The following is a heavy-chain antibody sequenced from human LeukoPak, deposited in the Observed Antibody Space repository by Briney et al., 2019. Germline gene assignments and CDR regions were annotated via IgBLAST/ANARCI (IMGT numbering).Heavy chain of an antibody. CDR3: ASLLGDYGAYYYYGMDV. V-gene: IGHV1-3*01. CDR1: GYTFTSYA. CDR2: INAGNGNT. D-gene: IGHD4-17*01. Sequence: ASVKVSCTASGYTFTSYAMHWVRQAPGQRLEWMGWINAGNGNTKYSQKFQGRVTITRDTSASTAYMELSSLRSEDTAVYYCASLLGDYGAYYYYGMDVWGQGTTVTVSS. J-gene: IGHJ6*02.